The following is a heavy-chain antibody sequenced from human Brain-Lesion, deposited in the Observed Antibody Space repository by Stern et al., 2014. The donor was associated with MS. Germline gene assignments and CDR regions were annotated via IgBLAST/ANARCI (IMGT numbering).Heavy chain of an antibody. Sequence: EVQLVQSGGGLVQPGGSLRLSCAASGFTFSDPFIDWVRQAPGKGLEWVGRIQTKATSHSTEYAASVKGRFTFSRDDSKNSLFVQMNSLRIEDTAIYYCARDNKVYGIDVLGQGTSVTVSS. V-gene: IGHV3-72*01. CDR2: IQTKATSHST. J-gene: IGHJ6*02. CDR1: GFTFSDPF. D-gene: IGHD2/OR15-2a*01. CDR3: ARDNKVYGIDV.